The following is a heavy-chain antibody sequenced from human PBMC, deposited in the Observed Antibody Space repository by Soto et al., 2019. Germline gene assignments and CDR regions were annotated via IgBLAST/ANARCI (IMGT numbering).Heavy chain of an antibody. D-gene: IGHD3-3*01. CDR3: ARDSIRFLEWLPDKPYYYYGMDV. J-gene: IGHJ6*02. CDR2: INPNSGGT. V-gene: IGHV1-2*02. CDR1: GYTFTGYY. Sequence: GASVKVSCKASGYTFTGYYMHWVRQAPGQGLEWMGWINPNSGGTNYAQKFQGRVTMTRDTSISTAYMELSRLRSDDTAVYYCARDSIRFLEWLPDKPYYYYGMDVWGQGTTVTVSS.